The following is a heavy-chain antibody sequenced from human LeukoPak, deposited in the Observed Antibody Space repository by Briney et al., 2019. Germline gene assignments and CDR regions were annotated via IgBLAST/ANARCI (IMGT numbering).Heavy chain of an antibody. CDR3: ASSPWGVLAARSRFD. CDR2: IIPIFGTA. D-gene: IGHD6-6*01. J-gene: IGHJ4*02. Sequence: GASVKVSRKASGGTFNSYAISWVRQAPGQGLEWMGGIIPIFGTANYAQKFQGRVTITTDESTSTAYMELSSLRSEDTAVYYCASSPWGVLAARSRFDWGQGTLVTVSS. V-gene: IGHV1-69*05. CDR1: GGTFNSYA.